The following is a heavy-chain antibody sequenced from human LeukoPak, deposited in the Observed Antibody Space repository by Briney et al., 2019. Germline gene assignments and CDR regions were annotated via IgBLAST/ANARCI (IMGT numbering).Heavy chain of an antibody. CDR1: GYTFTGYY. J-gene: IGHJ3*02. D-gene: IGHD2-2*01. V-gene: IGHV1-2*02. Sequence: ASVKVSCKASGYTFTGYYIHWVRQAPGQGLEWMGWINPNGGGTNYAQTLQGRVTMTRDTSINTAYMDLTSLTSDDTAVYHCARDASSTSCCDGFDIWGQGTMVTVSS. CDR3: ARDASSTSCCDGFDI. CDR2: INPNGGGT.